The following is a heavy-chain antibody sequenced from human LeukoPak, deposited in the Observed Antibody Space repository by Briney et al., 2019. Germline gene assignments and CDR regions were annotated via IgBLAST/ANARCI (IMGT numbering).Heavy chain of an antibody. CDR2: IASDGSST. D-gene: IGHD4-23*01. CDR3: ARGRPHGNDY. V-gene: IGHV3-74*01. Sequence: GGSLRLSCAASGFTFSSYWMNWVRQAPGKGLVWVSRIASDGSSTTYADSVKGRFSISRNNAKNTLYLQMNSLRVEDTAVYYCARGRPHGNDYWGQGTLVTVSS. CDR1: GFTFSSYW. J-gene: IGHJ4*02.